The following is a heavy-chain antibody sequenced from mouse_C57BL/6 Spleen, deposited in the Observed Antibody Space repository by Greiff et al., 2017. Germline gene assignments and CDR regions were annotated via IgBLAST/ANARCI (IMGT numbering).Heavy chain of an antibody. D-gene: IGHD2-4*01. CDR1: GFTFSSYA. V-gene: IGHV5-9-1*02. CDR2: ISSGGDYI. CDR3: TREGPYDYDEGFAY. J-gene: IGHJ3*01. Sequence: EVKLMESGEGLVKPGGSLKLSCAASGFTFSSYAMSWVRQTPEKRLEWVAYISSGGDYIYYADTVKGRFTISRDNARNTLYLQMSSLKSEDTAMYYCTREGPYDYDEGFAYWGQGTLVTVSA.